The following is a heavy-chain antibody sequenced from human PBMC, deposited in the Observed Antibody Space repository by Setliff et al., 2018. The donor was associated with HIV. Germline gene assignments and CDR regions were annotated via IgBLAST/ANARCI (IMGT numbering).Heavy chain of an antibody. CDR2: IYTSGST. Sequence: PSETLSLTCTVADGSISTGSYYWSWVRQPAGRGLEWIGRIYTSGSTNYNPSLKSRVTMSVDTSKNQFSLNLTSATAADTAVYYCASGRFVGFDYWGQGTLVTVSS. CDR1: DGSISTGSYY. D-gene: IGHD1-1*01. J-gene: IGHJ4*02. V-gene: IGHV4-61*02. CDR3: ASGRFVGFDY.